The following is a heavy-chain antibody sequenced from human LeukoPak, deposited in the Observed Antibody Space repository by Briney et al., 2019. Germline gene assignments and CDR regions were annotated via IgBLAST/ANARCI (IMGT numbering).Heavy chain of an antibody. V-gene: IGHV3-23*01. CDR3: AKDLRPDGVDNFDH. D-gene: IGHD2-8*01. J-gene: IGHJ4*02. CDR1: GFSFSSYP. CDR2: VSESGDIT. Sequence: GGSLRLSCVVSGFSFSSYPMSWVRQAPGKGLEWVSVVSESGDITHYADSMKGRFTISRDNTKNTLILQMNSLRVEDTAIYYCAKDLRPDGVDNFDHWGQGILVTVSS.